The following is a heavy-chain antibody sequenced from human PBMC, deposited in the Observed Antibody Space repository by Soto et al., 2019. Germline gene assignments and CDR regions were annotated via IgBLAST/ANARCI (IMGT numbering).Heavy chain of an antibody. Sequence: QVQLVESGGGVVQPRRSLRLSCAASGFTFSSYGMHWVRQAPGKGLEWVAVISYDGSNKYYADSVKGRFTISRDNSKNTLYLQMNSLRAEDTAVYYCAKNLPGTTKGFDYWGQGTLVTVSS. D-gene: IGHD1-7*01. V-gene: IGHV3-30*18. J-gene: IGHJ4*02. CDR2: ISYDGSNK. CDR1: GFTFSSYG. CDR3: AKNLPGTTKGFDY.